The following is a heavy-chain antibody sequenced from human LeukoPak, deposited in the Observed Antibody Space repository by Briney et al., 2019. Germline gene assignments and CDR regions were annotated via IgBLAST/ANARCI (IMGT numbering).Heavy chain of an antibody. CDR1: GGSISSYY. CDR2: IYYSGST. D-gene: IGHD4-17*01. Sequence: SETLSLTCTVSGGSISSYYWSWIRQPPGKGLEWIGYIYYSGSTNYNPSLKSRVTISVDTSKNQFSLKLSSVTAADTAVYCCARGSTVIYYFDYWGQGTLVTVSS. V-gene: IGHV4-59*01. J-gene: IGHJ4*02. CDR3: ARGSTVIYYFDY.